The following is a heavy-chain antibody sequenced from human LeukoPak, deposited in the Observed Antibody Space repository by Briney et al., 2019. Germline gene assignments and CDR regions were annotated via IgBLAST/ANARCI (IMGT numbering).Heavy chain of an antibody. J-gene: IGHJ6*04. CDR1: GFTFSSYS. Sequence: PGGSLRLSCAASGFTFSSYSMNWVRQAPGKGLEGVSSISSSSRYIYYADSVKGRFTISRDNAKNSLYLQMNSLRGEDTAVYYCARGDPGDILTGYYYYYGMDVWGKGTTVTVSS. CDR2: ISSSSRYI. CDR3: ARGDPGDILTGYYYYYGMDV. V-gene: IGHV3-21*01. D-gene: IGHD3-9*01.